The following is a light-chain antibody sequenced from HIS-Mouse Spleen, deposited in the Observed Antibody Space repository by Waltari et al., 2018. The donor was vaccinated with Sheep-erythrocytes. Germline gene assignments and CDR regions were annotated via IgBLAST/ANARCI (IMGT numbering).Light chain of an antibody. Sequence: DIQMTQSPSSVSASVGDRVTITCRASQGISSWLGWYQQKPGKAPKLLIYAASSLQSGVPSRFSGSGSATDFTLTISSLQPEDFATYDCQQANSFPPTFGQGTKVEIK. CDR3: QQANSFPPT. CDR2: AAS. V-gene: IGKV1-12*01. J-gene: IGKJ1*01. CDR1: QGISSW.